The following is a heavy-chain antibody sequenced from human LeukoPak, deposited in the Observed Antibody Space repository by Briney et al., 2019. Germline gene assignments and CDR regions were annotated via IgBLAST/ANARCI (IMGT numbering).Heavy chain of an antibody. V-gene: IGHV4-34*01. CDR1: GGSFSGYY. J-gene: IGHJ5*02. CDR3: ARQGPWFDP. Sequence: TASETLSLTCAVYGGSFSGYYWSWIRQPPGKGLEWIGEINHSGSTNYNPSLKSRVTIAVDASKNQFSLKLSSVTAADTAVYYCARQGPWFDPWGQGTLVTVSS. CDR2: INHSGST.